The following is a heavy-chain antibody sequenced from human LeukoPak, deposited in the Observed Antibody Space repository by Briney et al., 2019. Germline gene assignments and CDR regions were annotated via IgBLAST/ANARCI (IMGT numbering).Heavy chain of an antibody. Sequence: GSLRLSCAASGFTFSDYWMTWVRQAPGKGLQWVANIKDDGSETYYVDFVKGRFTISRDNAKNSLYLQMNSLRAEDTAVYYCAKDAAVGSSGYYYVPPLYYFHYWGQGTLVTVSS. CDR2: IKDDGSET. CDR1: GFTFSDYW. V-gene: IGHV3-7*01. CDR3: AKDAAVGSSGYYYVPPLYYFHY. J-gene: IGHJ4*02. D-gene: IGHD3-22*01.